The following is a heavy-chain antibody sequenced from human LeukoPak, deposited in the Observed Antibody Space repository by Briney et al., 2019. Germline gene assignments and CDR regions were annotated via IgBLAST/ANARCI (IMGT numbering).Heavy chain of an antibody. J-gene: IGHJ4*02. CDR2: IYYSGST. V-gene: IGHV4-39*07. CDR3: ARERVVVALDY. CDR1: GGSISSSSYY. Sequence: SETLSLTCTVSGGSISSSSYYWGWIRQPPGKGLEWIGSIYYSGSTYYNPSLKNRVTISVDTSKNQFSLKLSSVTAADTAVYYCARERVVVALDYWGQGTLVTVSS. D-gene: IGHD2-15*01.